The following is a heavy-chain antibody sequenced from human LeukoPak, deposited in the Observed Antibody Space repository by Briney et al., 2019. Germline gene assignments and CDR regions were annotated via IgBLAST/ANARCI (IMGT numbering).Heavy chain of an antibody. J-gene: IGHJ4*02. Sequence: PGGSLRLSCAASGFTFSSYAMSWVRQAPGKGLEWVSGISGSGGSTYYADSVKGRFTISRDNSKNTLYLQMNSLRAEDTAVYYCAKDHDSSEVPHDLDYWGQGTLVTVSS. CDR1: GFTFSSYA. CDR2: ISGSGGST. CDR3: AKDHDSSEVPHDLDY. V-gene: IGHV3-23*01. D-gene: IGHD3-22*01.